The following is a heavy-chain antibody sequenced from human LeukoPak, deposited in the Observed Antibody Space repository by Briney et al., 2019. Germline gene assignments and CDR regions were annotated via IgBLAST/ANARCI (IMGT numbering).Heavy chain of an antibody. D-gene: IGHD3-3*01. V-gene: IGHV1-18*01. CDR1: GYTFTGYG. CDR3: ARGSNVLRFLEWLSNSDY. Sequence: GASVTVSCKASGYTFTGYGISWVRQAPGQGLEWMGWISAYNGNTNYAQKLQGRVTMTTDTSTSTAYMELRSLRSDDTAVYYCARGSNVLRFLEWLSNSDYWGQGTLVTVSS. CDR2: ISAYNGNT. J-gene: IGHJ4*02.